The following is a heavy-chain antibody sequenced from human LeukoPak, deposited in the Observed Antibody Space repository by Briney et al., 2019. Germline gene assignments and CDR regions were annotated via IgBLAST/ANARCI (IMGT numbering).Heavy chain of an antibody. CDR3: ARHDRSRADYTYGPMYY. J-gene: IGHJ4*02. Sequence: NTSETLSLTCTVSGGSISTYYWSWIRQPPGKGLEWIGYIYYSGSTKYNPSLKSRVTISVDTSKNQFSLKLSSVTAADTAVYYCARHDRSRADYTYGPMYYWGQGTLVTVSS. CDR2: IYYSGST. D-gene: IGHD5-18*01. V-gene: IGHV4-59*08. CDR1: GGSISTYY.